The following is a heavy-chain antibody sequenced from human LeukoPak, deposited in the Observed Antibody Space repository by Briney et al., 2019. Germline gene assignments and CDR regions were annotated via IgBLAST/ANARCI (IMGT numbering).Heavy chain of an antibody. CDR2: INPNSGGT. CDR3: ARGYDDFWSGYYSPHYYFDY. CDR1: GHTFTGYY. D-gene: IGHD3-3*01. Sequence: ASVKVSCKASGHTFTGYYMHWVRQAPGQGLEWMGWINPNSGGTNYAQKFQGRVTMTRDTSISTAYMELSRLRSDDTAVYYCARGYDDFWSGYYSPHYYFDYWGQGTLATVSS. J-gene: IGHJ4*02. V-gene: IGHV1-2*02.